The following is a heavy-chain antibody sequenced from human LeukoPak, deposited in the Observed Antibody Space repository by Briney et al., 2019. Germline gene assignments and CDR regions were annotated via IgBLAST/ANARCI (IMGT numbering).Heavy chain of an antibody. CDR2: IWYDGSNK. CDR3: ARDGRMAFDI. J-gene: IGHJ3*02. CDR1: GFTFSSYA. Sequence: GGSLRLSCAASGFTFSSYAMSWVRQAPGKGLEWVAVIWYDGSNKYYADSVKGRFTISRDNSKNTLYLQMNSLRAEDTAVYYCARDGRMAFDIWGQGTMVTVSS. V-gene: IGHV3-33*08.